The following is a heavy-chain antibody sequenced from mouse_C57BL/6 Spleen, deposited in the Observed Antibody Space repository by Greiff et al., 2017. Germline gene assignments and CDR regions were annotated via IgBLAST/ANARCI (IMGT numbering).Heavy chain of an antibody. CDR2: IHPNSGST. Sequence: VQLQQPGAELVKPGASVKLSCKASGYTFTSYWMHWVKQRPGQGLEWIGMIHPNSGSTNYNEKFKSKATLTVDKSSSTAYMQLSSLTSEDSAVYYCARRFITTVVEGYFDVWGTGTTGTVSS. CDR3: ARRFITTVVEGYFDV. D-gene: IGHD1-1*01. J-gene: IGHJ1*03. CDR1: GYTFTSYW. V-gene: IGHV1-64*01.